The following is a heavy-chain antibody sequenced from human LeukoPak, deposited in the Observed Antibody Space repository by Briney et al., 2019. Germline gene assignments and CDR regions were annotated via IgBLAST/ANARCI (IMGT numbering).Heavy chain of an antibody. J-gene: IGHJ6*02. D-gene: IGHD2-2*02. CDR3: ARERWYYSSTSCYKYYYYGMDV. CDR1: GFTFSSYG. CDR2: IWYDGSNK. Sequence: PGGSLRLSCAASGFTFSSYGMHWVRQAPGKGLEWVAVIWYDGSNKYYADSVKGRFTISRDNSKNTLYLQMNSLRAEDTAVYYCARERWYYSSTSCYKYYYYGMDVWGQGTTVTVSS. V-gene: IGHV3-33*01.